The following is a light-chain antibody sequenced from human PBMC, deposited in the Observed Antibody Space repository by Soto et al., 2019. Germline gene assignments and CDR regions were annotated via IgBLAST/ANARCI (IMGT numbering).Light chain of an antibody. Sequence: EIVLTQSPATLSLSPGERATLSSRASQRVSSSLAWYQQKPGQAPRPLIYDASNRATFIPARFSGGGSGTDFTLTISSLEPEDFAMYYCQERSKWPRFTFGQGTKLEIK. V-gene: IGKV3-11*01. J-gene: IGKJ2*01. CDR1: QRVSSS. CDR3: QERSKWPRFT. CDR2: DAS.